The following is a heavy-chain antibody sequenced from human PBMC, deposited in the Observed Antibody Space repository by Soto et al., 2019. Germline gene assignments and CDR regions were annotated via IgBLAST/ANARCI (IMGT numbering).Heavy chain of an antibody. CDR3: GRGRSGQIVVFY. Sequence: ASVKVSCKASGYTFTGHYIHWVRQAPEQGPEWMGEIGPESGATRYAQKFQGRVTMTRDMSITTVYMELNNLSPDDTAVYYCGRGRSGQIVVFYWGQGXPVTVSS. V-gene: IGHV1-2*02. CDR1: GYTFTGHY. D-gene: IGHD5-12*01. CDR2: IGPESGAT. J-gene: IGHJ4*02.